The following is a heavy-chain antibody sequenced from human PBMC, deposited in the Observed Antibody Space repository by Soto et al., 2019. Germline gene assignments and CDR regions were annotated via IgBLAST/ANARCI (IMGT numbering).Heavy chain of an antibody. CDR3: LRDGTCGSYTNLYFHY. V-gene: IGHV3-33*01. D-gene: IGHD1-26*01. CDR2: IWYYGSLT. J-gene: IGHJ4*02. CDR1: GFTFSTYA. Sequence: QVRLVESGGGVVQPGGSLRLSCAASGFTFSTYAMHWVRQAPGKGLEWVAVIWYYGSLTYYADSVKGRLTIFRDNSRNTLYLLASSLIVEYTAVYYCLRDGTCGSYTNLYFHYWGQGSLVTVSS.